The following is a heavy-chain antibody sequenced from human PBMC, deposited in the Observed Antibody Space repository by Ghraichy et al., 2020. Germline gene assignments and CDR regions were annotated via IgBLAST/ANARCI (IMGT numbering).Heavy chain of an antibody. CDR1: GFTFSIYA. CDR2: VSRSGSNT. CDR3: VKAFSDIVVIVYATTFDH. J-gene: IGHJ4*02. D-gene: IGHD2-8*01. Sequence: GGSLRLSCAASGFTFSIYAMTWVRQAPGKGLEWVSTVSRSGSNTYYADSVKGRFTIFRDNTKNTLYLQMSSLRADDTARYYCVKAFSDIVVIVYATTFDHWGQAALVTVSS. V-gene: IGHV3-23*01.